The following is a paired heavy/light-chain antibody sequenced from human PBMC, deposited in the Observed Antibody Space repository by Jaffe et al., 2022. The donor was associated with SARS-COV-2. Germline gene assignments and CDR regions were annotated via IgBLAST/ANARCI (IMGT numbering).Heavy chain of an antibody. Sequence: QVQLVQSGAEVKKPGASVTVSCQASGYMFIRHYIHWVRRAPGQGLEWMGRINPSAGVTKFAQKLEGRVSVTGDTTTSTVFMELRGLTFEDTAVYYCARDSWDYVEHSGHSPPFEYTYMDVWGRGTTVTVS. J-gene: IGHJ6*03. CDR2: INPSAGVT. CDR3: ARDSWDYVEHSGHSPPFEYTYMDV. D-gene: IGHD3-22*01. V-gene: IGHV1-46*04. CDR1: GYMFIRHY.
Light chain of an antibody. Sequence: EIVLTQSPAILSVSPGERATLSCRASQNVITSLSWYQQRPGQTPRLLIYDAFNRASGVPARFSGRGSETDFTLTISSLEPEDFAVYYCQHASTFGGGTEVEI. CDR3: QHAST. CDR1: QNVITS. CDR2: DAF. V-gene: IGKV3-11*01. J-gene: IGKJ4*01.